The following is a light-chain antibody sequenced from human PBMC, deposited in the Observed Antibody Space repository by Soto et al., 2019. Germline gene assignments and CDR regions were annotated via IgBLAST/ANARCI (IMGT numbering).Light chain of an antibody. V-gene: IGKV4-1*01. Sequence: DIVMTQSPDSLAVSLGERATINCKSSQSLLHLPWYQQKPGQPPKLLIYWASTRESGVPDRFSGSASGTDFTITIISLQAEDVAIYYCQQYYTPPVTFGQGPKVERK. CDR2: WAS. CDR1: QSLLH. J-gene: IGKJ1*01. CDR3: QQYYTPPVT.